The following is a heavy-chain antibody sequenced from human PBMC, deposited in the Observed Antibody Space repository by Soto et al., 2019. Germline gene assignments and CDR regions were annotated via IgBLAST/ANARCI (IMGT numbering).Heavy chain of an antibody. D-gene: IGHD3-22*01. CDR2: IYYSGST. V-gene: IGHV4-59*01. J-gene: IGHJ4*02. Sequence: QVQLQESGPGLVKPSETLSLTCTVSGGSISSYYWSWIRQPPGKGLEWIGYIYYSGSTNYNPSLKSRVTISVYTSKNPFSLKLSSVTAADTAVYYCARSPPHYYYDSSGYRGFFDYWGQGTLVTVSS. CDR3: ARSPPHYYYDSSGYRGFFDY. CDR1: GGSISSYY.